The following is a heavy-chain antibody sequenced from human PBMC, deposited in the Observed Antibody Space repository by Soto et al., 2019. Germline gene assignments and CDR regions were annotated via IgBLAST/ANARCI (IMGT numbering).Heavy chain of an antibody. CDR1: GGTFSSYA. D-gene: IGHD2-15*01. J-gene: IGHJ4*02. Sequence: QVQLVQSGAEVKKPGSSLKVSCKSSGGTFSSYAISWVRQAPGQGLEWLGGIIPIFNKVNYAQKSQGRVTLTADDSTSTAYMELSSTRSDDTTVYYCARAPIRLCSGDNCYSGLDSWGQGTLVIVSS. CDR2: IIPIFNKV. V-gene: IGHV1-69*12. CDR3: ARAPIRLCSGDNCYSGLDS.